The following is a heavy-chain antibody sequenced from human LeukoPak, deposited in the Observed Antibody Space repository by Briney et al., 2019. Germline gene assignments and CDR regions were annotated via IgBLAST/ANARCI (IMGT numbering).Heavy chain of an antibody. Sequence: PSETLSLTCTVSGVSISSSNSYWGWIRQPPGKGLEWIGSIYYSGNTYYNASLKSQVSISIDTSKNQFSLRLTSVTAADTAVYYCASADNYYYYMDVWGKGTTVTISS. CDR2: IYYSGNT. CDR3: ASADNYYYYMDV. D-gene: IGHD3-9*01. CDR1: GVSISSSNSY. J-gene: IGHJ6*03. V-gene: IGHV4-39*01.